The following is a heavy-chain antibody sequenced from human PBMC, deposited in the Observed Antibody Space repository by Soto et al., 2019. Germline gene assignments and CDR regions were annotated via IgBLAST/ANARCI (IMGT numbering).Heavy chain of an antibody. CDR2: FDPEDGET. V-gene: IGHV1-24*01. CDR1: GYTLTELS. J-gene: IGHJ5*02. Sequence: ASVKVSCKVSGYTLTELSMHWVRQAPGKGLEWMGGFDPEDGETIYAQKFQGRVTMTEDTSTDTAYMELSSLRSEDTAVYYCATLYLTGNWFDPWGQGTLVTVSS. CDR3: ATLYLTGNWFDP. D-gene: IGHD1-20*01.